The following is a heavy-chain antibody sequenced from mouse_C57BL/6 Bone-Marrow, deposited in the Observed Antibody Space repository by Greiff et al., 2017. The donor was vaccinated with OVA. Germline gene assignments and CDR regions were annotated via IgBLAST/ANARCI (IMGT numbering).Heavy chain of an antibody. CDR2: IYPGSGST. CDR3: ARTDYGSSYEKYYFDY. V-gene: IGHV1-55*01. J-gene: IGHJ2*01. Sequence: QVQLQQPGAELVKPGASVKMSCKASGYTFTSYWITWVKQRPGQGLEWIGDIYPGSGSTNYNEKFKSKATLTVDTSSSTAYMQLSSLTSEDSAVYYCARTDYGSSYEKYYFDYWGQGTTLTVSS. CDR1: GYTFTSYW. D-gene: IGHD1-1*01.